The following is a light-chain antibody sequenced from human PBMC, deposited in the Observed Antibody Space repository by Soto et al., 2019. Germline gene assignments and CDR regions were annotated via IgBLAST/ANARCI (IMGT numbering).Light chain of an antibody. CDR3: QQYGSSPLT. V-gene: IGKV3-20*01. CDR1: QSVRSN. Sequence: EIVMTQSPATLSVSPGERATLSWRASQSVRSNLAWYQQKPGQATRLLIYGSSSRDNGIPDRVRRRGSGTDSTLTVSRLEPEDVAVYFCQQYGSSPLTFGGGTKVDI. CDR2: GSS. J-gene: IGKJ4*01.